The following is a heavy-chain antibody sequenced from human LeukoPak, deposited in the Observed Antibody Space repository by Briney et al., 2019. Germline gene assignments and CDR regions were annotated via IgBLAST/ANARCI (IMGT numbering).Heavy chain of an antibody. Sequence: SETLSLTCTVSGGSISSYYWSWIRQPPGKGLEWIGYIYYSGSTNYNPSLKSRVTISVDTSKNQFSLKLSSVTAADTAVYYCARGIAARSFDYWGQGTLVIVSS. V-gene: IGHV4-59*01. D-gene: IGHD6-6*01. CDR2: IYYSGST. CDR1: GGSISSYY. J-gene: IGHJ4*02. CDR3: ARGIAARSFDY.